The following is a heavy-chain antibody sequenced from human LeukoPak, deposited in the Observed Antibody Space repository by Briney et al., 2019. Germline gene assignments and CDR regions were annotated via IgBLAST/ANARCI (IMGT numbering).Heavy chain of an antibody. V-gene: IGHV1-69*05. CDR1: VGTFSSYA. J-gene: IGHJ1*01. D-gene: IGHD5-24*01. CDR3: ARARGYNPFQH. Sequence: GASVKVSCKASVGTFSSYAISWVRQAPGQGLEWMGRIIPIFGTANYAQKFQGRVTITTDESTSTAYMELSSLRSEDTAVYYCARARGYNPFQHWGQGTLVTVSS. CDR2: IIPIFGTA.